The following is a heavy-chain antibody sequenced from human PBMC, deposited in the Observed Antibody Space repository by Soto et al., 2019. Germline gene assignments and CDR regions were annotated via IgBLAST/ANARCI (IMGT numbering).Heavy chain of an antibody. Sequence: EVQLLESGGGLVQPGGSLRLSCAASGFTFSSYAMRWVRQAPGKGLEWVSVISGSGDSTYYADSVKGRFTTSRDNSKNTLYLQMNRLRAEDTAVYYCARRGSGSYYDYWGQGTLVTVSS. V-gene: IGHV3-23*01. D-gene: IGHD1-26*01. CDR3: ARRGSGSYYDY. CDR1: GFTFSSYA. J-gene: IGHJ4*02. CDR2: ISGSGDST.